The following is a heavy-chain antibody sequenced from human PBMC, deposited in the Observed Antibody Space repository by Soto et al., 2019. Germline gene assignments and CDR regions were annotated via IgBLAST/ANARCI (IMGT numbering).Heavy chain of an antibody. Sequence: PGESLKISCKGSGYSFTIYWIGWVRQMPGKGLEWMGIIYPGDSDTRYSPSFQGQVTISADKSISTAYLQWSSLKASDTAMYYCARPIAAAGNYYGMDVWGQGTTVTVS. V-gene: IGHV5-51*01. J-gene: IGHJ6*02. CDR1: GYSFTIYW. D-gene: IGHD6-13*01. CDR3: ARPIAAAGNYYGMDV. CDR2: IYPGDSDT.